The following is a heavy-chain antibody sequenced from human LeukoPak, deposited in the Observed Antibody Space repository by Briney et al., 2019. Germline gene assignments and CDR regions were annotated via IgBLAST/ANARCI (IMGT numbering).Heavy chain of an antibody. CDR2: ISYDGSNK. D-gene: IGHD6-13*01. CDR1: GFTFSSYA. Sequence: GRSLRLSCAASGFTFSSYAMHWVRQAPGKGLEWVAVISYDGSNKYYADSVKGRFTISRDNSKNTLYLRMNSLRAEDTAVYYCARSIAAAGEIDYWGQGTLVTVSS. J-gene: IGHJ4*02. CDR3: ARSIAAAGEIDY. V-gene: IGHV3-30*01.